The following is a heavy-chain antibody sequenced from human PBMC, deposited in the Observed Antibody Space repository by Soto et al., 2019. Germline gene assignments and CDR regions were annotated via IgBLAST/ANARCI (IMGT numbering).Heavy chain of an antibody. V-gene: IGHV1-69*13. CDR1: GGTFSSYA. D-gene: IGHD5-12*01. J-gene: IGHJ6*02. Sequence: GASVKVSCKASGGTFSSYAISWVRQAPGQGLEWMGGIIPIFGTANYAQKFQGRVTITADESTSTAYMELSSLRSEDTAVYYCARDSKSGYERYYYYGMDVWGQGTTVTVYS. CDR2: IIPIFGTA. CDR3: ARDSKSGYERYYYYGMDV.